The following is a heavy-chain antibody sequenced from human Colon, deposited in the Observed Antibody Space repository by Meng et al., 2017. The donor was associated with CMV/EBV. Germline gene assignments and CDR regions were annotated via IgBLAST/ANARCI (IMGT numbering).Heavy chain of an antibody. CDR1: GFIFSNYW. D-gene: IGHD3-22*01. Sequence: GGSLRLSCAGSGFIFSNYWMYWVRQAPGKGLVWLSRINGDGSMTGYADSVKGRFTVSRDNAKNTLYLQMNSLRVEDTAVYYCARDLTPSRYYYDSSGADAFDIWGQGTMVTVSS. J-gene: IGHJ3*02. CDR2: INGDGSMT. V-gene: IGHV3-74*01. CDR3: ARDLTPSRYYYDSSGADAFDI.